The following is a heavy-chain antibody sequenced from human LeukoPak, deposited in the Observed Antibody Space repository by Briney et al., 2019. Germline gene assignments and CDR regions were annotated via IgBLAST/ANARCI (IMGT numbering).Heavy chain of an antibody. D-gene: IGHD4-17*01. Sequence: ASVKVSCKASGYSFTSNYIHWVRQAPGQGLEWMGMIYPRDGSTSYAQKFQGRVTITADESTSTAYMELSSLRSEDTAVYYCARGRSRVFGDYTGNYYYYGMDVWGQGTTVTVSS. CDR3: ARGRSRVFGDYTGNYYYYGMDV. CDR2: IYPRDGST. CDR1: GYSFTSNY. J-gene: IGHJ6*02. V-gene: IGHV1-46*01.